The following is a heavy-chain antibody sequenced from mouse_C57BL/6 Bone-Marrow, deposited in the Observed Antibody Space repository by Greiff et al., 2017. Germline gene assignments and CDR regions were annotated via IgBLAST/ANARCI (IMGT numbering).Heavy chain of an antibody. V-gene: IGHV1-69*01. CDR3: ARDYGTAYYAMDY. J-gene: IGHJ4*01. CDR1: GYTFTSYW. Sequence: QVQLQQPGAELVMPGASVKLSCKASGYTFTSYWMHWVKQRPGQGLEWIGEIDPSDSYTNSNQKFKGKSTLTVDKYSSTAYMQLSSLTSEDSAVYYCARDYGTAYYAMDYWGQGTSVTVSS. CDR2: IDPSDSYT. D-gene: IGHD2-4*01.